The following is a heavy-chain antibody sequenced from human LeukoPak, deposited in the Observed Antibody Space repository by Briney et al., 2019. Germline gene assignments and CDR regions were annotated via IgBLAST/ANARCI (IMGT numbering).Heavy chain of an antibody. V-gene: IGHV3-23*01. CDR3: AKDIVVVPEDY. CDR2: ISASGGST. D-gene: IGHD3-22*01. J-gene: IGHJ4*02. Sequence: GGSLRLSWAASGFMFSDYAMSWVRQAPGKGLEWVSSISASGGSTYYADSVKGRFTISRDNSKNTLYLQMNSLRGEDTAVYYCAKDIVVVPEDYWGQGTLVIVSS. CDR1: GFMFSDYA.